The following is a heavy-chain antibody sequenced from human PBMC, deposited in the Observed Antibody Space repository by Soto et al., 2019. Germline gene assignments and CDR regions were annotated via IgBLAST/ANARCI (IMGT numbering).Heavy chain of an antibody. CDR3: ARFNWYFDL. V-gene: IGHV4-61*01. CDR1: GGSVSSGTYF. J-gene: IGHJ2*01. CDR2: IYYSGST. Sequence: SETLSLTCTVSGGSVSSGTYFWSWVRQPPGKGLEWIGYIYYSGSTNYNPSLKSRVTISVDTSKNQFSLKLSSVTAADTAVYYCARFNWYFDLWGRGTLVTVSS.